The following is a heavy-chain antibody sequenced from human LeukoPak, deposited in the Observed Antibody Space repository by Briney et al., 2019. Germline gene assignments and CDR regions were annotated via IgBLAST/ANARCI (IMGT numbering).Heavy chain of an antibody. CDR3: ARDLIVPDAMTGSGSYSTDY. J-gene: IGHJ4*02. Sequence: SETLSLTCAVSGGSISSSSYYWGWIRQPPGKGLEWIGSIYYSGSTYYNPSLKSRVTISVDTSKNQFSLKLSSVTAADTAVYYCARDLIVPDAMTGSGSYSTDYWGQGTLATVSS. V-gene: IGHV4-39*07. CDR1: GGSISSSSYY. CDR2: IYYSGST. D-gene: IGHD3-10*01.